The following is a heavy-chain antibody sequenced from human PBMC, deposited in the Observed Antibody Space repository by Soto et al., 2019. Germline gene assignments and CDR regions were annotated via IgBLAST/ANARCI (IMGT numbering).Heavy chain of an antibody. CDR1: GFTFGGYA. V-gene: IGHV3-23*01. CDR3: AKGHLPTYCSSTSCYSANWFDP. Sequence: GGSLRLSCAASGFTFGGYAVSWVRQAPGKGLEWVSAISGSGGSTYYADSVKGRFTISRDNSKNTLYLQMNSLRAEDTAVYYCAKGHLPTYCSSTSCYSANWFDPWGQGTLVTVSS. J-gene: IGHJ5*02. CDR2: ISGSGGST. D-gene: IGHD2-2*01.